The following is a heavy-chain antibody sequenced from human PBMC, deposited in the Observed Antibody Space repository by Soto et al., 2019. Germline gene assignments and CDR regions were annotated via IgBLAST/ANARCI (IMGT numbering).Heavy chain of an antibody. CDR2: INPSGGST. D-gene: IGHD5-18*01. J-gene: IGHJ5*02. CDR1: GYTFTSYY. CDR3: ARVYPSDTRYGYVGNNWFDP. Sequence: ASVKVSWKASGYTFTSYYMHWVRQAPGQGLEWMGIINPSGGSTSYAQKFQGRVTMTRDTSTSTVYMELSSLRSEDTAVYYCARVYPSDTRYGYVGNNWFDPWGQGTLVTVSS. V-gene: IGHV1-46*03.